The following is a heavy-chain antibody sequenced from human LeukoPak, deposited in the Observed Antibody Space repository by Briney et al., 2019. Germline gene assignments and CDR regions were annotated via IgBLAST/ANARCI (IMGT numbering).Heavy chain of an antibody. D-gene: IGHD2-8*01. CDR1: GFTFSSSW. CDR3: ARGPTNGQAIDY. V-gene: IGHV3-7*01. Sequence: PGGSLRLSCVASGFTFSSSWMTWVRQAPGKGLEWVASIREDGSQKTAVDSVRGRFTISRDNAKNSVYLQMDSLRAEDTAVYYCARGPTNGQAIDYWGQGTLVSVSS. J-gene: IGHJ4*02. CDR2: IREDGSQK.